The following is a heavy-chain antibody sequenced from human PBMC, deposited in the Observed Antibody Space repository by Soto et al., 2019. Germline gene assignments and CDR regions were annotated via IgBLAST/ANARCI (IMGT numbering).Heavy chain of an antibody. CDR2: ISGGGNVNT. CDR1: GFTLGGYA. Sequence: PGGSLRLSCAASGFTLGGYAMSWVRQAPGKGLEWVSGISGGGNVNTYYADSVKGRFTISRDNSKNTQSLQMVSLGVEDTAVYYCANALPQNYNWNYWDNWFDPWGQGTLVTVSS. J-gene: IGHJ5*02. D-gene: IGHD1-7*01. CDR3: ANALPQNYNWNYWDNWFDP. V-gene: IGHV3-23*01.